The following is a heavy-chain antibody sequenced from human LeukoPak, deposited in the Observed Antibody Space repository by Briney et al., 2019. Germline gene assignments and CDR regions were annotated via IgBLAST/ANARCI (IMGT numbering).Heavy chain of an antibody. CDR3: ASRSRANYDFWSGYQGPYYYYMDV. V-gene: IGHV4-31*03. J-gene: IGHJ6*03. CDR1: GGSISSGGYY. Sequence: SETLSLTCTVSGGSISSGGYYWSWIRQHPGKGLEWIGYIYYSGSTYYNPSLKSRVTISVDTSKNQFSLKLSSVTAADTAVYYCASRSRANYDFWSGYQGPYYYYMDVWGKGTTVTVSS. CDR2: IYYSGST. D-gene: IGHD3-3*01.